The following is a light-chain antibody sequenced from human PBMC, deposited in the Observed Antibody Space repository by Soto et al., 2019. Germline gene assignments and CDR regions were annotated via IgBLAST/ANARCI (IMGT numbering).Light chain of an antibody. CDR3: QHYNRYSPYT. J-gene: IGKJ2*01. V-gene: IGKV1-5*03. CDR1: QSISTW. CDR2: TAS. Sequence: DIQMTQFPSTLSASIEDRVTITCRASQSISTWLAWYQQKAGKAPKLLIYTASSLETGVPSRFSDSGSGTEFNLTISSLQPDDFATYYCQHYNRYSPYTFGQGTRLEIK.